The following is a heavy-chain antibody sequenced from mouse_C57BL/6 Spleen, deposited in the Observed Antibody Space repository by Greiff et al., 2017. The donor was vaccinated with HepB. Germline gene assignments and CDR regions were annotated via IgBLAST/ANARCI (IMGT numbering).Heavy chain of an antibody. J-gene: IGHJ1*03. Sequence: VQLQESGTELVKPGASVKLSCKASGYTFTSYWMHWVKQRPGQGLEWIGNINPSNGGTNYNEKFKSKATLTVDKSSSTAYMQLSSLTSEDSAVYYCARGNDYGDWYFDVWGTGTTVTVSS. CDR3: ARGNDYGDWYFDV. CDR2: INPSNGGT. CDR1: GYTFTSYW. V-gene: IGHV1-53*01. D-gene: IGHD2-4*01.